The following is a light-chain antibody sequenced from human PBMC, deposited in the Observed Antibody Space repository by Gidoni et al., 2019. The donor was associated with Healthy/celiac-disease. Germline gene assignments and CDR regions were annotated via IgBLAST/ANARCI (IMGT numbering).Light chain of an antibody. CDR3: QQSYSTPRLT. CDR2: AAS. J-gene: IGKJ4*01. Sequence: DIQITPSPSSLSASVGDRVTITCRASQSISSYLNWYQQKPGKAPKLLIYAASSLQSGVPSRFSGSGSGTDFTLTISSLQPEDFATYYCQQSYSTPRLTFGGGTKVEIK. CDR1: QSISSY. V-gene: IGKV1-39*01.